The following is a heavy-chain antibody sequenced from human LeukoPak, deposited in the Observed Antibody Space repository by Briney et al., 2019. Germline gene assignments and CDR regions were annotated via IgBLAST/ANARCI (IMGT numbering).Heavy chain of an antibody. Sequence: PSETLSLTCTVSGGSITSDNYYWGWIRQPPGKGLEFNGSIYFGRTTYYTPSLKSRVTISIDTSTNQFSLMLTSMTAADTAVYYCARDSGQHSGYDWSHWGQGTLVTVSS. J-gene: IGHJ4*02. CDR1: GGSITSDNYY. D-gene: IGHD5-12*01. CDR2: IYFGRTT. V-gene: IGHV4-39*07. CDR3: ARDSGQHSGYDWSH.